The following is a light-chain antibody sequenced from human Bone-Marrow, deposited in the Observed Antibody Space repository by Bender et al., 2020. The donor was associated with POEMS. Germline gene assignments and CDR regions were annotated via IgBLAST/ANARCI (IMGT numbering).Light chain of an antibody. V-gene: IGLV1-44*01. CDR1: SSNIGAHA. CDR2: SSH. J-gene: IGLJ1*01. Sequence: QSVLTQPPSASGTPGQRVTISCSGGSSNIGAHAVNWYQHLPGTAPKLLIYSSHRRPSEVPDRFSGSRSGTSASLAISGLQTEDDGDYYCSSYAASKKVFGTGTKVTVL. CDR3: SSYAASKKV.